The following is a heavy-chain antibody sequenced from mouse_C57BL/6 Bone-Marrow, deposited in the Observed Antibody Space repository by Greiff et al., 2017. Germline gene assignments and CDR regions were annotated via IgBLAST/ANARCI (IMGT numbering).Heavy chain of an antibody. CDR1: GFTFSSYG. V-gene: IGHV5-6*01. CDR2: ISSGGSYT. J-gene: IGHJ1*03. CDR3: ARGPLYVYWYFDV. Sequence: DVQLVESGGDLVKPGGSLKLSCAASGFTFSSYGMSWVRQTPDKRLEWVATISSGGSYTYYPDSVKGRFTISRDNAKNTLYLQMSSLKSEDTAMYYCARGPLYVYWYFDVWGTGTTVTVSS. D-gene: IGHD1-1*01.